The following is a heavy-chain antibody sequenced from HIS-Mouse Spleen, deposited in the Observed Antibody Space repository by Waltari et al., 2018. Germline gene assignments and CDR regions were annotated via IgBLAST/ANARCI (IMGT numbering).Heavy chain of an antibody. CDR3: ARGARIAARPYYYYGMDV. J-gene: IGHJ6*02. Sequence: QVQLVQSGAEVKKPGSSVKVSCKASGGTFSSYAISWVRQPPGHGGKWMGRRIPSHGIAKYENKGQGRGTITADKATSTADMELRSLRSEETAVYYCARGARIAARPYYYYGMDVWGQGTTVTVSS. CDR1: GGTFSSYA. V-gene: IGHV1-69*04. D-gene: IGHD6-6*01. CDR2: RIPSHGIA.